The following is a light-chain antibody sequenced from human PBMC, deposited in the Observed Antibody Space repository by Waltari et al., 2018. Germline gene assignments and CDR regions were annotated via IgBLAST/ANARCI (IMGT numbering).Light chain of an antibody. Sequence: SYELTPPPSVSVSPGQTATITCSGDTLPNQYAFWYQQKPGHAPVLVTYKDTERPSGIPYRISGSTSGTTVTLTISGVQAEDESDYYCQSADSTRTHVVFGGGTKLTV. V-gene: IGLV3-25*03. CDR3: QSADSTRTHVV. J-gene: IGLJ2*01. CDR2: KDT. CDR1: TLPNQY.